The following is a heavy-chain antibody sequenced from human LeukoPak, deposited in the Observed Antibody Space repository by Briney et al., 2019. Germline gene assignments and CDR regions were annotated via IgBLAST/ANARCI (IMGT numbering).Heavy chain of an antibody. CDR3: AREGLFGNDILTGPSWFDP. D-gene: IGHD3-9*01. Sequence: SETLSLTCTVSGGSISSYYWSWIRQPPGKGLEWIGYIYYSGSTNYNPFLKSRVTISVDTSKNQFSLKLSSVTAADTAVYYCAREGLFGNDILTGPSWFDPWGQGTLVTVSS. V-gene: IGHV4-59*01. J-gene: IGHJ5*02. CDR2: IYYSGST. CDR1: GGSISSYY.